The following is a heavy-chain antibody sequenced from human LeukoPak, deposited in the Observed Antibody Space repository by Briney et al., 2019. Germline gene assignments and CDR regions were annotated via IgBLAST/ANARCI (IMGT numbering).Heavy chain of an antibody. Sequence: SETLSLTCTVSGGSISSYYCSWIRQPPGKGLEWIGYISYSGRTNYNPSLKSRVTVSVDTSKNQFSLKLSSVTAADTAVYYCARLGSNNWFDPRGQGTLVTVSS. V-gene: IGHV4-59*01. CDR1: GGSISSYY. CDR2: ISYSGRT. CDR3: ARLGSNNWFDP. J-gene: IGHJ5*02.